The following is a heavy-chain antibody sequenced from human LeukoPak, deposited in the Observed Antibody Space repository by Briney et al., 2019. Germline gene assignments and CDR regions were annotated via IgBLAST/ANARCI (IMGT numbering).Heavy chain of an antibody. CDR1: GLTFSSYW. V-gene: IGHV3-74*01. J-gene: IGHJ3*02. D-gene: IGHD6-13*01. CDR2: INSDGSST. CDR3: ARDMKSAGLNPNAFDI. Sequence: GGSLRLSCAASGLTFSSYWMRWVRQAPGKGLVWVSRINSDGSSTSYADSVKGRFTISRDNAKNTLYLQMNTLRAEETAVYYCARDMKSAGLNPNAFDIWGQGTMVTVSS.